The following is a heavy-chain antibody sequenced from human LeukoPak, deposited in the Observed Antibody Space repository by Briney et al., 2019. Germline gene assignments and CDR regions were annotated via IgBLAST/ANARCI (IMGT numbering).Heavy chain of an antibody. Sequence: GGSLKLSCAASGFTFSGSAMHWVRQASGKGLEWVGRIRSKANSYATAYAASVKGRFTISRDDSKNTAYLQMNSLKTEDTAVYYCTSTTVTTAYYYYMDVWGKGTMVTVSS. CDR3: TSTTVTTAYYYYMDV. CDR1: GFTFSGSA. J-gene: IGHJ6*03. V-gene: IGHV3-73*01. CDR2: IRSKANSYAT. D-gene: IGHD4-17*01.